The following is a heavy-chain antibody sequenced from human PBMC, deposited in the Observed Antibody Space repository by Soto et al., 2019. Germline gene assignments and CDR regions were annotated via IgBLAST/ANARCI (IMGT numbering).Heavy chain of an antibody. D-gene: IGHD3-22*01. V-gene: IGHV3-33*01. Sequence: QVQLVQSGAEVKKPGASVKVSCKASGYTFNSYYIHWVRQAPGQGLEWVAVIWYDGSHEAYADSVKGRFTISRENSNNTLFLQMNSLRAEDTAVYYCARDRYSYDSRAYQGVDWYFDLWGRGTLVTVSS. CDR3: ARDRYSYDSRAYQGVDWYFDL. CDR1: GYTFNSYY. J-gene: IGHJ2*01. CDR2: IWYDGSHE.